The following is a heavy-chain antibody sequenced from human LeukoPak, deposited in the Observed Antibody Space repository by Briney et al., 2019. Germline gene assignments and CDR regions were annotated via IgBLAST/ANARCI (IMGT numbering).Heavy chain of an antibody. V-gene: IGHV4-59*02. D-gene: IGHD3-22*01. CDR3: ARDREYDDNSEGWFDP. J-gene: IGHJ5*02. CDR1: GASANSNC. Sequence: SETLSLTCSVSGASANSNCWNWIRQPPGKGLEWIGNIYYSGRTNYNPSLRSRVTISVDTAKNQFSLKLNSVTSADTAVYYCARDREYDDNSEGWFDPWGQGTLVTVSS. CDR2: IYYSGRT.